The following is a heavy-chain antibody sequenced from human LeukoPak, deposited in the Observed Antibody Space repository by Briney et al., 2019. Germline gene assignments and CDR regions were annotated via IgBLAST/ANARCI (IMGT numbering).Heavy chain of an antibody. CDR2: ITSSGSSM. CDR1: GFTFSSYE. Sequence: GGSLRLSCGASGFTFSSYEMNWVRQAPGKGLEWVSYITSSGSSMYYADSVKGRFTISRDNSKNTLYLQMNSLRAEDTAVYYCAKDGSNVLRYFDWLLGPNDDAFDIWGQGTMVTVSS. V-gene: IGHV3-48*03. J-gene: IGHJ3*02. D-gene: IGHD3-9*01. CDR3: AKDGSNVLRYFDWLLGPNDDAFDI.